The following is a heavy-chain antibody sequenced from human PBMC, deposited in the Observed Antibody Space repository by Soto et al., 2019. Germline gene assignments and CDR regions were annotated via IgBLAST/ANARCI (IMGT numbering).Heavy chain of an antibody. CDR3: ARGSQLERDALDI. J-gene: IGHJ3*02. D-gene: IGHD1-1*01. V-gene: IGHV4-31*01. CDR1: GVYIISRGYY. Sequence: SQPLPLPCSVSGVYIISRGYYWSLIHHHPGKGLEWIGYIYYTGHTFYNPSLKSPVAMSLDTSKNQFSLKLSSVTAADTAVYYCARGSQLERDALDIWGQGTMVTVSS. CDR2: IYYTGHT.